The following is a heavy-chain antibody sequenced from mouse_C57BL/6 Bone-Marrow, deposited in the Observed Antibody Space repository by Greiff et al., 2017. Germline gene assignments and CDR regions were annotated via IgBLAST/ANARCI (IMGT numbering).Heavy chain of an antibody. CDR2: IDPENGDT. CDR1: GFNIKDDY. Sequence: VQLQQSGAELVRPGASVKLSCTASGFNIKDDYMHWVKQRPEQGLAWIGWIDPENGDTEYASKFQGKATITADTSANTAYLQLSSLTSEDTAVYYCTTGDMGYYGRNAMDYWGQGTSVTVSS. J-gene: IGHJ4*01. CDR3: TTGDMGYYGRNAMDY. D-gene: IGHD1-1*01. V-gene: IGHV14-4*01.